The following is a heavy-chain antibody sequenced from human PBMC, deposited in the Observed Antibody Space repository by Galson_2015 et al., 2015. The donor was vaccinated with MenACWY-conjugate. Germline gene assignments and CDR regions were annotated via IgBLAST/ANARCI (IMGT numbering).Heavy chain of an antibody. V-gene: IGHV4-39*07. J-gene: IGHJ4*02. Sequence: SETLSLTCTVSGGSIESRTFYWGWIRQPPGKGLEWIGSIYFSGSTYYNSSLKSRVTISVDTSKNQFSLKVNSLTAADTAMYFCARDQWGVIITGWGQGTLVTVSS. CDR2: IYFSGST. CDR1: GGSIESRTFY. CDR3: ARDQWGVIITG. D-gene: IGHD3-10*01.